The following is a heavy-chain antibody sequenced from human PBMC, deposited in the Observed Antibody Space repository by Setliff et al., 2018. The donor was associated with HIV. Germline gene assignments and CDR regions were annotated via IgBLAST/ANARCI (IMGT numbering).Heavy chain of an antibody. CDR1: GASISDSNPY. CDR3: ARHRDPPGTRWIFYYYYMDL. J-gene: IGHJ6*03. V-gene: IGHV4-39*01. CDR2: IYSSGST. D-gene: IGHD5-12*01. Sequence: SETLSLTCTVYGASISDSNPYWGWIRQPPGKRLEWLGSIYSSGSTSYNPSLSIRLTISVHTSKGHVSLRLSSVTAADTCVYYCARHRDPPGTRWIFYYYYMDLWGEGTTVTVSS.